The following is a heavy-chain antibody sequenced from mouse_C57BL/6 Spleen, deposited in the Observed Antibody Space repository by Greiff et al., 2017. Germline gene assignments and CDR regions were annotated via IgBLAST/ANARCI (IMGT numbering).Heavy chain of an antibody. Sequence: EVKLMESGEGLVKPGGSLKLSCAASGFTFSSYAMSWVRQTPEKRLEWVAYISSGGDYIYYADTVKGRFTISRDNARNTLYLQMSSLKSEDTAMYYCTRVGYYVGYYAMDYWGQGTSVTVSS. CDR3: TRVGYYVGYYAMDY. V-gene: IGHV5-9-1*02. J-gene: IGHJ4*01. CDR1: GFTFSSYA. D-gene: IGHD2-3*01. CDR2: ISSGGDYI.